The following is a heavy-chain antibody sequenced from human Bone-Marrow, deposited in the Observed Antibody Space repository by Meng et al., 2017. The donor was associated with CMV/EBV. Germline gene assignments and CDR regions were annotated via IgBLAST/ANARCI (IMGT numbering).Heavy chain of an antibody. CDR3: ARQPRYGGNSGPRGYYGMDV. V-gene: IGHV3-13*01. CDR2: IGTVGDT. Sequence: GESLKISCTASGFTFSTYDFHWVRQPTGKGLEWVSSIGTVGDTYSIGSVKGRFTISRDNSKNTLYLQMNSLRAEDTAVYYCARQPRYGGNSGPRGYYGMDVWGQGTTVTVSS. J-gene: IGHJ6*02. D-gene: IGHD4-23*01. CDR1: GFTFSTYD.